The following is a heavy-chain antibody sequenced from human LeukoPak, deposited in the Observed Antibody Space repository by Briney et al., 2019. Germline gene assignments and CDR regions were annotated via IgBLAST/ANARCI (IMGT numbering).Heavy chain of an antibody. D-gene: IGHD2-2*01. Sequence: ASVKVSCKASGYTFTGYYMHWVRQAPGQGLEWMGWINPNSGGTNYAQKFQGRVTMTRDTSISTAYMELSRLRSDDTAVYYCASTEYCSSTSCYDFDYWGQGTLVTVSS. CDR3: ASTEYCSSTSCYDFDY. CDR1: GYTFTGYY. J-gene: IGHJ4*02. CDR2: INPNSGGT. V-gene: IGHV1-2*02.